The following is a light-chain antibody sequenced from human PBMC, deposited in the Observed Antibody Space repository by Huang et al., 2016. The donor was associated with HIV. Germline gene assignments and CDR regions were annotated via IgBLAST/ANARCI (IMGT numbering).Light chain of an antibody. J-gene: IGKJ4*01. CDR2: GSS. V-gene: IGKV3-15*01. Sequence: EIEMTQSPAILSVSPGDRATLSCRASQSVNSVLAWYLQKPGQAPRLLIYGSSTRAIGIPAKFNGTGSGTEFSLSISNLQSDDFGVYYCQQYNDWPPLTFGGGTKVEI. CDR3: QQYNDWPPLT. CDR1: QSVNSV.